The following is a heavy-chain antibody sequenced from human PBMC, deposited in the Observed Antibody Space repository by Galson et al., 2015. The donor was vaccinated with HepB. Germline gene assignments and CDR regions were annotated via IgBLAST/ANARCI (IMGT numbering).Heavy chain of an antibody. J-gene: IGHJ4*02. CDR2: ISSSSSTI. Sequence: SLRLSCAASGFTFSSYSMNWVRQAPGKGLEWVSYISSSSSTIYYADSVKGRFTISRDNAKNSLYLQMNSLRDEDTAVYYCARARLRYYDILTGFYFDYWGQGTLVTVSS. D-gene: IGHD3-9*01. CDR3: ARARLRYYDILTGFYFDY. CDR1: GFTFSSYS. V-gene: IGHV3-48*02.